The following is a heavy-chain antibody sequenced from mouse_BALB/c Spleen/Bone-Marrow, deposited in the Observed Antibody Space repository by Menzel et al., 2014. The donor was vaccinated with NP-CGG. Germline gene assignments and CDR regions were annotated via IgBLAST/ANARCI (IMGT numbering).Heavy chain of an antibody. Sequence: QVQLQQSGAELVKSGTSVKLSCKASGYNFTSYWINWAKLRPGQGLEWIGDIYPGSGSTNYNEKFKSKATLTVDTSSSTAYIQLSSLASEDSALYYCARFSQLGLLAYWGPGALVTVSA. J-gene: IGHJ3*01. CDR2: IYPGSGST. CDR3: ARFSQLGLLAY. CDR1: GYNFTSYW. D-gene: IGHD3-1*01. V-gene: IGHV1-55*01.